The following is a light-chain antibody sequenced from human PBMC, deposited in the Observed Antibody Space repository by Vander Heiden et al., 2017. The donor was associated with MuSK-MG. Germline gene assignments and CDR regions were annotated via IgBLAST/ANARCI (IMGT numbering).Light chain of an antibody. CDR1: SSDVGGYNY. Sequence: QSALTQPASVSGSPGQSVTISCTGISSDVGGYNYVSWYQQHPGKAPKLMIYDVSNRPSGVPHRFSGSKSGNTASLTITGLQAEDEADYYCSSYTSSTALGVFGGGTKVTVL. V-gene: IGLV2-14*03. CDR3: SSYTSSTALGV. J-gene: IGLJ2*01. CDR2: DVS.